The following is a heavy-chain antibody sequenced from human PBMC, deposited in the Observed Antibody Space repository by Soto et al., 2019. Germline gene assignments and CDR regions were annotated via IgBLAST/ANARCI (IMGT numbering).Heavy chain of an antibody. CDR1: GGSFSGYY. CDR2: INHSGST. J-gene: IGHJ5*02. V-gene: IGHV4-34*01. D-gene: IGHD3-3*01. CDR3: ARGLKDYDFWNIYFNWFDP. Sequence: NPSETLSLTCAVYGGSFSGYYWSWIRQPPGKGLEWIGEINHSGSTNYNPSLKSRVTISVDTSKNQFSLKLSSVTAADTAAYYCARGLKDYDFWNIYFNWFDPWGQGTLVTVSS.